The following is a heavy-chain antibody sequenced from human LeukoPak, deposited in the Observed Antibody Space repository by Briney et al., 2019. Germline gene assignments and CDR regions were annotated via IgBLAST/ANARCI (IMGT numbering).Heavy chain of an antibody. D-gene: IGHD3-22*01. CDR3: ARLTSNKRITRIVDAFDI. CDR2: IYYSGST. J-gene: IGHJ3*02. V-gene: IGHV4-59*01. CDR1: GGSISSYY. Sequence: SETLSLTCTVSGGSISSYYWSWIRQPPGKGLEWIGSIYYSGSTNYNPYLKSRVTISVDTSKNQFSLKLSSVTAADTAVYYCARLTSNKRITRIVDAFDIWGQGTMVTVSS.